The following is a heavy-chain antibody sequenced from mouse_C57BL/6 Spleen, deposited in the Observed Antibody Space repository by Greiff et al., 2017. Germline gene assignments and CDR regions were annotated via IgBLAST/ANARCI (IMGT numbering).Heavy chain of an antibody. J-gene: IGHJ2*01. CDR2: ISDGGSYT. CDR3: AREGYYFDY. Sequence: GQVVESGGGLVKPGGSLKLSCAASGFTFSSYAMSWVRQTPEKRLEWVATISDGGSYTYYPDNVKGRFTISRDNAKNNLYLQMSHLKSEDTAMYYCAREGYYFDYWGQGTTLTVSS. CDR1: GFTFSSYA. V-gene: IGHV5-4*01.